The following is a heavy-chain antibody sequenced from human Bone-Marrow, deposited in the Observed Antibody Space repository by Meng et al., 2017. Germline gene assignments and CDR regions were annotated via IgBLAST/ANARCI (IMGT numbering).Heavy chain of an antibody. D-gene: IGHD6-13*01. CDR1: GFTFSSYG. V-gene: IGHV3-33*01. J-gene: IGHJ5*02. Sequence: GESLKISCAASGFTFSSYGMHWVRQAPGRGLEWVAVIWYDGSNKYYADSVKGRFTISRDNSKNTLYLKMNSLRAEDTAVYCCARLYSSSLQSLNPWGQGTLVTVSS. CDR3: ARLYSSSLQSLNP. CDR2: IWYDGSNK.